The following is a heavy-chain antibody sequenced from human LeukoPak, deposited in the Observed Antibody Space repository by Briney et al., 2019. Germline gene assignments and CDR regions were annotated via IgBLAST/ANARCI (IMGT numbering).Heavy chain of an antibody. Sequence: ASVKVSCKASGYTFAGYYIHWVRQAPGHGPAGVGWINPDNGGTNYAQKFQGRVTMTRDTSIRTVYMELSRLRSDDTAVYYCARDLDRRLRNDAFDVWCPGTMVTVSS. CDR1: GYTFAGYY. CDR3: ARDLDRRLRNDAFDV. D-gene: IGHD6-25*01. CDR2: INPDNGGT. J-gene: IGHJ3*01. V-gene: IGHV1-2*02.